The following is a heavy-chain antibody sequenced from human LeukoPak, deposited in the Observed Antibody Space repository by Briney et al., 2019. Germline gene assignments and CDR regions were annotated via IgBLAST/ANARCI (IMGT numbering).Heavy chain of an antibody. CDR1: GFTFSSYA. Sequence: GGSLRLSCTVSGFTFSSYAMSWVRKAPGKGLEWVSGISGRGGTTYYADSAKARFTISRYNSKKTLYLQMNRLRAEDTAVYYSAKENVAAALPDNWFDPWGQGTLVTVS. CDR2: ISGRGGTT. V-gene: IGHV3-23*01. J-gene: IGHJ5*02. CDR3: AKENVAAALPDNWFDP. D-gene: IGHD2-2*01.